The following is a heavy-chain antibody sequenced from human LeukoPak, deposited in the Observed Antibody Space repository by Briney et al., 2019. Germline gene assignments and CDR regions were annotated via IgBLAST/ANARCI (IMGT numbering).Heavy chain of an antibody. CDR1: GGSINSYY. CDR2: IYYSGST. Sequence: SETLSLTCTVSGGSINSYYWSWIRQPPGKGLEWIGYIYYSGSTNYNPSLKSRVTISVDTSKNQFSLKLSSVTAADTAVYYCARGLDYYDSSGLTTDFDYWGQGTLVTVSS. CDR3: ARGLDYYDSSGLTTDFDY. V-gene: IGHV4-59*01. J-gene: IGHJ4*02. D-gene: IGHD3-22*01.